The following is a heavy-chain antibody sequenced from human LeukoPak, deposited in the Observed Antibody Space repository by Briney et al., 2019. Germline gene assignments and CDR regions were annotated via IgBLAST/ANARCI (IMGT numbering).Heavy chain of an antibody. CDR2: ISSSSTTK. V-gene: IGHV3-48*04. J-gene: IGHJ4*02. CDR3: AKEAHTAMVGYYFDY. D-gene: IGHD5-18*01. CDR1: GFTFSAYD. Sequence: PGGSLRLSCVASGFTFSAYDMNWVRQAPGKGLKWLSYISSSSTTKYHADAVKGRFTISRDNAKNSLYLQMNSLRAEDTAVYYCAKEAHTAMVGYYFDYWGQGTLVTVSS.